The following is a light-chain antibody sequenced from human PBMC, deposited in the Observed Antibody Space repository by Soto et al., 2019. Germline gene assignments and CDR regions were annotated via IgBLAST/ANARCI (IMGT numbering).Light chain of an antibody. J-gene: IGLJ1*01. CDR3: SAYTTSIALYV. CDR1: SSDVGEYKY. CDR2: DVG. V-gene: IGLV2-14*03. Sequence: QSALAQPASGSGSPGQSITISCTESSSDVGEYKYVSWYQQHPGTAPRLIIYDVGNRPSGVSNRFSGSKSGSTASLTISGLQAEDEADYYCSAYTTSIALYVFGAGTKVAVL.